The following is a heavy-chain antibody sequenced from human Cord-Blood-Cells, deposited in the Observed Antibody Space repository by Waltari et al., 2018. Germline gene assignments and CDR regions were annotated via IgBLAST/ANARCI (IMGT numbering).Heavy chain of an antibody. Sequence: QVQLVQPGAEVKKPGASVKLSCKASGYTFTGSYMHWVRQAPGQGLEWMGWINPNSGGTNYAQKFQGRVTMTRDTSISTAYMELSRLRSDDTAVYYCAKVAATANWFDPWGQGTLVTVSS. D-gene: IGHD2-15*01. CDR2: INPNSGGT. J-gene: IGHJ5*02. V-gene: IGHV1-2*02. CDR1: GYTFTGSY. CDR3: AKVAATANWFDP.